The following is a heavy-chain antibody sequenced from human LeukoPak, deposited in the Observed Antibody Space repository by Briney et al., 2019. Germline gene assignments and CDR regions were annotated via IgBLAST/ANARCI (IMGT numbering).Heavy chain of an antibody. CDR1: GDTFTIDW. V-gene: IGHV5-51*01. Sequence: GESLKISCKGSGDTFTIDWIAWVRQKPGKGLEWMGIIYPDDSETRYSPSFQGQVTISADKSISTVYLQWGSLKASDTAMYYCARQPGAGWFDPWGQGTLVTVSS. CDR2: IYPDDSET. D-gene: IGHD3-10*01. CDR3: ARQPGAGWFDP. J-gene: IGHJ5*02.